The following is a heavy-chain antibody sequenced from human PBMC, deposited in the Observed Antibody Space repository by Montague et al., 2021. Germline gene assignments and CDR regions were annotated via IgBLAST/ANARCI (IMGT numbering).Heavy chain of an antibody. CDR2: MYYSGGT. D-gene: IGHD6-13*01. CDR1: GDSLSSVGYS. V-gene: IGHV4-31*03. CDR3: ARGRLATGDFDY. Sequence: TLSLTCTVSGDSLSSVGYSWTWIRQHPGKGLEWIGYMYYSGGTYYNPSLKSRVTISGDTSKNHFSLRLTSVTAADTAVYYCARGRLATGDFDYWGQGTMVTAAS. J-gene: IGHJ4*02.